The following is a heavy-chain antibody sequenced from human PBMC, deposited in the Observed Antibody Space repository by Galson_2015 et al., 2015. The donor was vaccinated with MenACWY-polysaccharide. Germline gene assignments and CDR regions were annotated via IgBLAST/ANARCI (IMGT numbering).Heavy chain of an antibody. D-gene: IGHD4-17*01. CDR1: GGSFSGYY. V-gene: IGHV4-34*01. CDR2: INPSGST. J-gene: IGHJ5*02. CDR3: ARIPSTGTSFGWFDP. Sequence: SETLSLTCAVYGGSFSGYYWSWIRQPPGKGLEWVGEINPSGSTNCNPSLKSRVTISVDTSKNQFSLKLNSVTAADTAVYYCARIPSTGTSFGWFDPWGQGTLVTVSS.